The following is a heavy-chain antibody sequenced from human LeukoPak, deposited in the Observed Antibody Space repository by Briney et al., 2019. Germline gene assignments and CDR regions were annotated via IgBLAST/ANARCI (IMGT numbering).Heavy chain of an antibody. CDR2: IYTTGRT. V-gene: IGHV4-61*02. CDR3: ARAYYWVDS. D-gene: IGHD2-21*01. Sequence: SQTLSLTCTVSGGSINSGSYFWTWIRQPAGQPAGKGLEWIGRIYTTGRTSYNPSLESRVTISADMSKNQFSLHLSSVTAADTAVYYCARAYYWVDSWGQGILVTVSS. CDR1: GGSINSGSYF. J-gene: IGHJ5*01.